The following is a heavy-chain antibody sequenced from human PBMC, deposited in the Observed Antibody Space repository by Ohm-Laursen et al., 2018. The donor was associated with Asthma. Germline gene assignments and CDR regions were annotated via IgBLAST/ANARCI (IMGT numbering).Heavy chain of an antibody. V-gene: IGHV3-30*04. CDR1: GFTFSSFA. J-gene: IGHJ4*02. CDR3: TKDRYCTSSRCPTDY. Sequence: SLRLSCAASGFTFSSFAMHWVRQAPGKGLEWVAVIWYDGSNKYYADSVKGRFTISRDNSKNTLFLQMNSLRIEDTAVYYCTKDRYCTSSRCPTDYWGQGTLLTVSS. CDR2: IWYDGSNK. D-gene: IGHD2-2*01.